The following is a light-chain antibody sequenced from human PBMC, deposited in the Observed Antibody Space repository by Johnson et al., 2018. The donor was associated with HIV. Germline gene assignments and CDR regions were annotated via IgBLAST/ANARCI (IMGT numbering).Light chain of an antibody. V-gene: IGLV1-51*02. CDR1: SSNIENNY. Sequence: QSVLTQPPSVSAAPGQKVTISCSGSSSNIENNYVSWYQQLPGAAPRLLIYENDKRPSGIPDRFSGSKSGTSATLGITGPQTGDEADYYCGTWDSSLSVYVFGTGTKVTVL. CDR3: GTWDSSLSVYV. CDR2: END. J-gene: IGLJ1*01.